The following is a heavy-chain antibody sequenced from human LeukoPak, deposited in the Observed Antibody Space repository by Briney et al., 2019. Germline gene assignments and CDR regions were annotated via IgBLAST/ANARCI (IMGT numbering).Heavy chain of an antibody. J-gene: IGHJ4*02. Sequence: SETLSLTCAVYGGSFSGYYWSWIRQPPGKGLEWIGEINHSGSTNYNPSLKSRVTISVDTSKNQFSLKLSSVSAADTAVYYCARGGRSLVRGYFDYWGQGTLVTVSS. V-gene: IGHV4-34*01. D-gene: IGHD3-10*02. CDR3: ARGGRSLVRGYFDY. CDR2: INHSGST. CDR1: GGSFSGYY.